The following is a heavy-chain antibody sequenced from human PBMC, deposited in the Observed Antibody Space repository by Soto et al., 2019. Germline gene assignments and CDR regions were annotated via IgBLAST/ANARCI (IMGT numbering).Heavy chain of an antibody. D-gene: IGHD6-13*01. CDR3: AKDRGSIAADGSIDY. CDR1: GFTFSSYA. Sequence: EVQLLESGGGLVQPGGSLRLSCAASGFTFSSYAMSWVRQAPGKGLEWVSAISGSGGSTYYADSVKGRFTISRDNSXXPLYLQMNSLRAEDTAVYYCAKDRGSIAADGSIDYWGQGTLVTVSS. J-gene: IGHJ4*02. V-gene: IGHV3-23*01. CDR2: ISGSGGST.